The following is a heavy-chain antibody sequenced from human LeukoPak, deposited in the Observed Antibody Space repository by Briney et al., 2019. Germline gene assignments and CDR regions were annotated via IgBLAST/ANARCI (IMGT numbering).Heavy chain of an antibody. CDR3: VSPRGFSYGYFVY. Sequence: SETLSLTCTVSGGSISSSSAYWGWLRQPPGKGLEWIGSIYYSKNTYYNPSLKSRVTISADTSKNQFSLTLGSVSATDTAVYYCVSPRGFSYGYFVYWGQGTLVTVSS. CDR1: GGSISSSSAY. J-gene: IGHJ4*02. CDR2: IYYSKNT. V-gene: IGHV4-39*01. D-gene: IGHD5-18*01.